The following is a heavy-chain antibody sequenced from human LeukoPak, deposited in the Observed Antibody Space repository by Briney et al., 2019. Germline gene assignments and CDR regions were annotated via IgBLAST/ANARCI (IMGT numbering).Heavy chain of an antibody. Sequence: GGSLRLSCAASVLTFSSYGMSWVRQAPAKGLEWVSAISGSGGSTYYADSVKGRFTISRDNSKNTLYLQMNSLRAEDTAVYYCAKRYPVGSGYWGQGTLVTVSS. J-gene: IGHJ4*02. CDR3: AKRYPVGSGY. CDR1: VLTFSSYG. D-gene: IGHD3-10*01. V-gene: IGHV3-23*01. CDR2: ISGSGGST.